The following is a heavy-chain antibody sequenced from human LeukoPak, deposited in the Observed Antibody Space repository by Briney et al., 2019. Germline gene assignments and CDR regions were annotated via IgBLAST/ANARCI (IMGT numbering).Heavy chain of an antibody. CDR1: GFTFSSYW. CDR2: IKQDGSEE. D-gene: IGHD5-12*01. Sequence: EGSLRLSCAASGFTFSSYWMSWVRQAPGKGLEWVANIKQDGSEEYYVDSVKGRFTISRDNAKNSLYLQMNSLRAEDTAMYYCARGVATSYWGQGSLVTVSS. CDR3: ARGVATSY. J-gene: IGHJ4*02. V-gene: IGHV3-7*03.